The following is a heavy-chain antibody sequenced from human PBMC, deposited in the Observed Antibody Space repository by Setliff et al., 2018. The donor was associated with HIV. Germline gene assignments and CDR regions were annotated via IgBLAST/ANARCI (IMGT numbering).Heavy chain of an antibody. J-gene: IGHJ4*02. CDR2: ISSNGYYI. CDR1: GFAFSDNP. CDR3: ARDDGGYTFGVFFDY. Sequence: GGSLRLSCVASSGFAFSDNPMNWVRQAPGKGLEWVSSISSNGYYIYYADSVKGRFTISRDNAKNSLYLQLNSLRAEDTAIYFCARDDGGYTFGVFFDYWGRGTPVTVSS. D-gene: IGHD5-18*01. V-gene: IGHV3-21*01.